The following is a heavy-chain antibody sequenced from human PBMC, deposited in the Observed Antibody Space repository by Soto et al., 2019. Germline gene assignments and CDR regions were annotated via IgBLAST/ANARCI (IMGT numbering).Heavy chain of an antibody. CDR3: EKDWGRYCSGGNGHLFVQ. J-gene: IGHJ4*02. V-gene: IGHV3-30*18. D-gene: IGHD2-15*01. Sequence: QVQLVESGGSVVQPGRSLRLSCEASGFTFSSYVMHWVRQTPGKGLACVAKISYDGSYDSYVDSVKGRFTISRDNSKNTRYLQMISLRAEDTSLYYLEKDWGRYCSGGNGHLFVQWGQGTQVTVSS. CDR1: GFTFSSYV. CDR2: ISYDGSYD.